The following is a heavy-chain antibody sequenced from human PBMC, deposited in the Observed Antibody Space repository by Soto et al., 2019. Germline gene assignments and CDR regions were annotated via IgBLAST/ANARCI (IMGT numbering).Heavy chain of an antibody. J-gene: IGHJ3*02. CDR2: ISAYNGNT. D-gene: IGHD3-22*01. CDR1: GYSFTSYG. CDR3: ARDIVVVIPSRSDAFDI. V-gene: IGHV1-18*04. Sequence: ASVKVSCKASGYSFTSYGISWVRQAPGQGLEWMGWISAYNGNTNYAQKLQGRVTMTTDTSTSTAHMELRSLRSDDTAVYYCARDIVVVIPSRSDAFDIWGQGTMVTVSS.